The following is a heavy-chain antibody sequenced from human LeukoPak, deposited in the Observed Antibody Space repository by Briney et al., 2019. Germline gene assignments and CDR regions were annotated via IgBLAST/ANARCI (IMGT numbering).Heavy chain of an antibody. V-gene: IGHV1-2*02. CDR2: INPNSGGT. D-gene: IGHD2-15*01. Sequence: ASVKVSCKASGYTFTGYYMHWVRQAPGQGLEWMGWINPNSGGTNYAQRFQGRVTMTRDTSISTAYMELSRLRSDDTAVYYCARAAVNGGRSDYWGQGTLVTVSS. CDR1: GYTFTGYY. J-gene: IGHJ4*02. CDR3: ARAAVNGGRSDY.